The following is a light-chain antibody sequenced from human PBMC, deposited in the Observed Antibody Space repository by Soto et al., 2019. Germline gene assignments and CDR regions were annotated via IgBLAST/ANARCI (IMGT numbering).Light chain of an antibody. CDR2: VAS. Sequence: DIQMTQSPSSLSASVVDIFTITSRASQSINSFFNWYQQKPGRAPKLLIYVASTLQSGVPSRFSGSGSGTDFTLTISSLQPEDSATYYCQQTYSVPWTFGQGTKVDIK. CDR1: QSINSF. J-gene: IGKJ1*01. CDR3: QQTYSVPWT. V-gene: IGKV1-39*01.